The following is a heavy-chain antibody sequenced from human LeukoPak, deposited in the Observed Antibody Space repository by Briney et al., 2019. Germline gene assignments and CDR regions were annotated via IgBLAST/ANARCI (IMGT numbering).Heavy chain of an antibody. D-gene: IGHD4-17*01. CDR3: ARDTERPPYYYYYMDV. J-gene: IGHJ6*03. CDR2: IYNIGST. V-gene: IGHV4-4*07. Sequence: SETLSLTCNVSGGSISSYHWSWIRQPAGKGLEWVGRIYNIGSTNYNPSLKSRVFISVDKSKNLLSLKLISVTAADTAVYFCARDTERPPYYYYYMDVWGRGTTVTVSS. CDR1: GGSISSYH.